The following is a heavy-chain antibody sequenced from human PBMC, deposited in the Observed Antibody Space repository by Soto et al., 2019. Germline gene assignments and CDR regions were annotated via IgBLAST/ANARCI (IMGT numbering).Heavy chain of an antibody. CDR3: AKDGDDYVWGTYRLDYFDY. D-gene: IGHD3-16*02. Sequence: EVQLLQSGGDLVQPGGSLRLSCRASGFTFKNYVMSWVRQAPGKGLEWVSATSGSGGSTYYADSVRGRFTISRDNSKNTLYLQMNSLRAEDTAVYYCAKDGDDYVWGTYRLDYFDYWGQGTLVTVSS. V-gene: IGHV3-23*01. CDR1: GFTFKNYV. CDR2: TSGSGGST. J-gene: IGHJ4*02.